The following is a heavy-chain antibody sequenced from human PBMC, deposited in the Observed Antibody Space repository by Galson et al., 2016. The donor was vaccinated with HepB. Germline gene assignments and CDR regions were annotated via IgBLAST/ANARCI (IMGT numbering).Heavy chain of an antibody. V-gene: IGHV3-74*01. Sequence: SLRLSCAASGFIFSSQWMHWVRQAPGKGLVWVSRVDHHGSGTVYGDSVRGRFTISRDNAKNTVYLEMNSLIVEDTAVYYCATGSGYYYDSWGQGTLVTVSS. J-gene: IGHJ4*02. D-gene: IGHD3-22*01. CDR1: GFIFSSQW. CDR2: VDHHGSGT. CDR3: ATGSGYYYDS.